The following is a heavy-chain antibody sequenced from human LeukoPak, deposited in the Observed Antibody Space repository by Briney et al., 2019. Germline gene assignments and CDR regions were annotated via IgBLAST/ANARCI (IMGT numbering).Heavy chain of an antibody. CDR2: IKTNSGGA. CDR3: ARTSHYVDIAATIPYGIYYFDY. D-gene: IGHD5-12*01. CDR1: GYTFTGYY. J-gene: IGHJ4*02. V-gene: IGHV1-2*02. Sequence: ASVKVSCKASGYTFTGYYMHWVRQTPGQGLEWMGWIKTNSGGANYAQKLQGRVTMTTDTSTSTAYMELRSLRSDDTAVYYCARTSHYVDIAATIPYGIYYFDYWGQGTLVTVSS.